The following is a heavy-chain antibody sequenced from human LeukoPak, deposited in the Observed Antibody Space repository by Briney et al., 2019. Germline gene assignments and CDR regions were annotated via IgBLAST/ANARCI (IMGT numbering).Heavy chain of an antibody. V-gene: IGHV5-51*01. CDR2: IYPGDSDT. CDR1: GYSFTSYW. J-gene: IGHJ5*02. D-gene: IGHD6-13*01. Sequence: GESLKISCKGSGYSFTSYWIGWVRQMPGKGLEWMGIIYPGDSDTRYSPSFQGQVTISADKSIGTAYLQWSSLKASDTAMYYCARLRRSWQQLVWFDPWGQGTLVTVSS. CDR3: ARLRRSWQQLVWFDP.